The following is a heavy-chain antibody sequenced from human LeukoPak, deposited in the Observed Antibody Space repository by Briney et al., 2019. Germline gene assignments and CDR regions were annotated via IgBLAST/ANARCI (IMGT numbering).Heavy chain of an antibody. CDR3: ARDPWDIVVVPAATPRAFDI. CDR1: GGSISSSGYY. J-gene: IGHJ3*02. CDR2: IYYSGSA. V-gene: IGHV4-39*02. D-gene: IGHD2-2*02. Sequence: SETLSLTCTVSGGSISSSGYYWSWIRQPPGKGLEWIGTIYYSGSAYYNPSLKTHVTISVDTSKNQFSLKLSSVTAADTAVYYCARDPWDIVVVPAATPRAFDIWGQGTMVTVSS.